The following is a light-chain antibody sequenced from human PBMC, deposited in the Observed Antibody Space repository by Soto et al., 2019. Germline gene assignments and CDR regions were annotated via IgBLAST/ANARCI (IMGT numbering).Light chain of an antibody. CDR2: TAS. Sequence: DIHMTQSPYSVSASVGDRVTITCRASQGISNWLSWVQQKPGKAPKLLIYTASRLQSGVPSRFSGSRSGTDFTLTISILHPEDFATYYCQQSTSFPLTFVQGTKVDI. J-gene: IGKJ1*01. CDR3: QQSTSFPLT. V-gene: IGKV1-12*01. CDR1: QGISNW.